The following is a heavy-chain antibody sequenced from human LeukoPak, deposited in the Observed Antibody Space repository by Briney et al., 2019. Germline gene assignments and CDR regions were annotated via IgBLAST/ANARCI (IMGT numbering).Heavy chain of an antibody. D-gene: IGHD2/OR15-2a*01. CDR1: GGSISSYY. J-gene: IGHJ6*02. CDR3: ARQIPSSFCGMDV. CDR2: IYYSGST. V-gene: IGHV4-59*08. Sequence: SETLSLTCTVSGGSISSYYWSWIRQPPGKGLEWIGYIYYSGSTNYNPSFKSRVTISVDTSKNQFSLKLSSVTAADTAVYYCARQIPSSFCGMDVWGQGTTVTVSS.